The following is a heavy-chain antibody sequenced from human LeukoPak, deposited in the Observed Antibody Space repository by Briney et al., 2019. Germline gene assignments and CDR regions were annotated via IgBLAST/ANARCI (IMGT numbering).Heavy chain of an antibody. D-gene: IGHD3-10*01. CDR3: ARRGGHGSGSYYPDY. CDR1: GYSFTSYW. J-gene: IGHJ4*02. CDR2: IYPGDSDT. Sequence: GESLKISCKGSGYSFTSYWIGWVRQMPGKGLGWMGIIYPGDSDTRYSPSFQGQVTISADKSISTAYLQWSSLKASDTAMYYCARRGGHGSGSYYPDYWGQGTLVTVSS. V-gene: IGHV5-51*01.